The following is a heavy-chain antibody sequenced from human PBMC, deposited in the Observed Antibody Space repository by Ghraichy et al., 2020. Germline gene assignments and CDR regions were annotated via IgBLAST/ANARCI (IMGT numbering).Heavy chain of an antibody. V-gene: IGHV5-51*01. J-gene: IGHJ5*02. CDR3: ARQIGRGTAKGFDP. CDR2: IYPGDYDT. CDR1: GYSFTNYW. D-gene: IGHD1-1*01. Sequence: GESLNISCKGSGYSFTNYWLGWVRQMPGRGLEWMGVIYPGDYDTRYSPSFQGQVTISADKSISTAYLQWSSLKASDTAIYYCARQIGRGTAKGFDPWGQGTLVTVSS.